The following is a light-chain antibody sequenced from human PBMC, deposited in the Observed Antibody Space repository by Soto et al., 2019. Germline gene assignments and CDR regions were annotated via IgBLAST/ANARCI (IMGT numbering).Light chain of an antibody. J-gene: IGKJ5*01. V-gene: IGKV3-20*01. CDR3: QQYEISPPFT. CDR1: QSVSSSY. Sequence: DIVLAPAPATLHLLRGETDTLSYRRSQSVSSSYLAWYQQKPGQAPRLLIYGASSRATGIPDRFSGSGSGTDFTLSISRLEPEDFAVYYCQQYEISPPFTLGQGIRLEL. CDR2: GAS.